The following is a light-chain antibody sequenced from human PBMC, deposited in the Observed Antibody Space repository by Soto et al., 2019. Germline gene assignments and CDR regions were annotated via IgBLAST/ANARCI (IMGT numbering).Light chain of an antibody. CDR2: EVS. Sequence: VAITQTPLSLAVATRHSGSSYCMSSQSLLHITGETFLFWYLQKPGQSTQLLIYEVSTRVSGVTDRFSGSGSGTDFTLEISRVETDDVGIYYCMQSTQLTPTFAQGTRLEI. CDR3: MQSTQLTPT. V-gene: IGKV2D-29*02. J-gene: IGKJ5*01. CDR1: QSLLHITGETF.